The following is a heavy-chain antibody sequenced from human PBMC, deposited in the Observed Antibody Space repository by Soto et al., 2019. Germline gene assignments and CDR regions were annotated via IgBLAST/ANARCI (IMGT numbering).Heavy chain of an antibody. CDR1: GGSISNYY. CDR3: AREVRYFDWLLCLDY. D-gene: IGHD3-9*01. V-gene: IGHV4-4*07. J-gene: IGHJ4*02. Sequence: SETLSLTCTVSGGSISNYYWSGIRQPAGRGLAWICRIDISGSIKSNPSLKSRVSMSVDTSKNQFSLKLNSVTAADTAVYYCAREVRYFDWLLCLDYWGQGTLVTVSS. CDR2: IDISGSI.